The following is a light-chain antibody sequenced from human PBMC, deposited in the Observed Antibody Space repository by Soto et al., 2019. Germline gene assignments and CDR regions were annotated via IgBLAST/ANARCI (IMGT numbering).Light chain of an antibody. CDR3: QKYDSAPFI. CDR1: RGVGNS. CDR2: GDS. J-gene: IGKJ3*01. Sequence: DVQMTQSPSSLYASVGDRVTITCRASRGVGNSLAWYQQKPGKVPTLLIYGDSTLESGVPSLFSGSGSGTFFTLIINSLQPDDVATYYCQKYDSAPFIFGSGS. V-gene: IGKV1-27*01.